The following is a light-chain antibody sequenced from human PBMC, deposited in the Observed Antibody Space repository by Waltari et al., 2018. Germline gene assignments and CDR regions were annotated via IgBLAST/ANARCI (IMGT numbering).Light chain of an antibody. Sequence: EIVLTQSPATLSLSPGERGTLSCRASQSVRSYLAWYQQKPGQAPRLLIYYASNRAPGIPDRFSGSGSGTDFTLTISSLEAEDFAVYYCQQRSDWPYTFGQGTKLEIK. CDR1: QSVRSY. J-gene: IGKJ2*01. CDR2: YAS. CDR3: QQRSDWPYT. V-gene: IGKV3-11*01.